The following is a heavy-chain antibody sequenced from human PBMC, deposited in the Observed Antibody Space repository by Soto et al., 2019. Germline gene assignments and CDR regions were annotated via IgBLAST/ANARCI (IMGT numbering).Heavy chain of an antibody. V-gene: IGHV3-74*01. CDR2: INSDGSST. Sequence: GGLRLSCAASGFTFSSYWMHWVRQAPGKGLVWVSRINSDGSSTSYADSVKGRFTISRDNAKNTLYLQMNSLRAEDTAVYYCARGSSYYYEWFDPWGQGTLVTVSS. CDR1: GFTFSSYW. J-gene: IGHJ5*02. D-gene: IGHD3-22*01. CDR3: ARGSSYYYEWFDP.